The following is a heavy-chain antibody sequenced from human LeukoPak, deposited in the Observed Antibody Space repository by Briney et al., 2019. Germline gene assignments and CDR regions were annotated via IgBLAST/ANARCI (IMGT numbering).Heavy chain of an antibody. D-gene: IGHD3-10*01. CDR3: ARAMDYYGSGSYSQ. CDR2: ISSSGSTI. CDR1: GFTFSSYE. J-gene: IGHJ4*02. Sequence: GGSLRLSCAASGFTFSSYEMNWVRQAPGKGLEWVSYISSSGSTIYYADSVKGRFTISRDNSKNTLYLQMNSLRAEDTAVYYCARAMDYYGSGSYSQWGQGTLVTVSS. V-gene: IGHV3-48*03.